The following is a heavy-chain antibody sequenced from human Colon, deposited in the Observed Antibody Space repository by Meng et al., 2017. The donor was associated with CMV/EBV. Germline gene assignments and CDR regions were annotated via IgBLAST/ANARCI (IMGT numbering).Heavy chain of an antibody. Sequence: LSTIGGGVGWIRQPPGKALEWLALIYWNDDNRYSPSLKSRLTITKDTSKSQVVLTMTNMDPVDTATYYCAHSYYCSSTSCYIHFDYWGQGTLVTVSS. CDR1: LSTIGGG. CDR2: IYWNDDN. CDR3: AHSYYCSSTSCYIHFDY. V-gene: IGHV2-5*01. D-gene: IGHD2-2*02. J-gene: IGHJ4*02.